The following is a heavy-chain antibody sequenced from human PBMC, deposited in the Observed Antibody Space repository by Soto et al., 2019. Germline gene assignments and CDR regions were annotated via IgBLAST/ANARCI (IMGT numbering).Heavy chain of an antibody. J-gene: IGHJ6*02. D-gene: IGHD3-3*01. CDR3: ARVPDFWSGYNYYYGMDV. V-gene: IGHV1-18*01. CDR2: ISAYNGNT. CDR1: CYTFTSYG. Sequence: SVKVSFKASCYTFTSYGISWVRQAPGQGLEWMGWISAYNGNTNYAQKLQGRVTMTTDTSTSTAYMELRSLRSDDTAVYYCARVPDFWSGYNYYYGMDVWGQGTTVTVSS.